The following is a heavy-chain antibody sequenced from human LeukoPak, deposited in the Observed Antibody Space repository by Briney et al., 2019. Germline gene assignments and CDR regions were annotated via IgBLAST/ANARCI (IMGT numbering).Heavy chain of an antibody. CDR1: GGSISSGGYS. CDR3: ARVVRDPSSSWYFDY. Sequence: SETLSLTCAVSGGSISSGGYSWSWIRQPPGKGLEWIGCIYHSGSAYYNPSLKSRVTISVDRSKNQFSLKLSSVTAADTAVYYCARVVRDPSSSWYFDYWGQGTLVTVSS. V-gene: IGHV4-30-2*01. CDR2: IYHSGSA. D-gene: IGHD6-13*01. J-gene: IGHJ4*02.